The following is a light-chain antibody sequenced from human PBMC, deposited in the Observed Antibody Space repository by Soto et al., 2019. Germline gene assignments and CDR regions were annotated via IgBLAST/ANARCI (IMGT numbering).Light chain of an antibody. V-gene: IGKV1-8*01. Sequence: AIRMTESPSSLSASTVDGVTGTCRSSQGISTYLACYQQKPGKAPKLLIYAASTLQSGVPSRFSGSGSGTDFTLTISSLQPVYFATYFCQQLNSYPLNFGQGTRLQT. CDR1: QGISTY. CDR3: QQLNSYPLN. CDR2: AAS. J-gene: IGKJ5*01.